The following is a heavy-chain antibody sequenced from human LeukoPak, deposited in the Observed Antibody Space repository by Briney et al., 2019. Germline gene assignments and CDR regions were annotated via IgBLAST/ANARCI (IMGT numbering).Heavy chain of an antibody. CDR3: ARVGVDTAMDPYYYYGMDV. CDR2: ISAYNGNT. V-gene: IGHV1-18*01. CDR1: GYTFTSYC. D-gene: IGHD5-18*01. J-gene: IGHJ6*02. Sequence: GASVKVSCKASGYTFTSYCISWVRQAPGQGLEWMGWISAYNGNTNYAQKLQGRVTMTTDTSTSTAYMELRSLRSDDTAVYYCARVGVDTAMDPYYYYGMDVWGQGTTVTVSS.